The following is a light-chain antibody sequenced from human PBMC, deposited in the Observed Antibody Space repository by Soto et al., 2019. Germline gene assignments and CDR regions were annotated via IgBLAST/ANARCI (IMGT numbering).Light chain of an antibody. CDR3: QHYSTSSPYT. J-gene: IGKJ2*01. CDR2: DAF. CDR1: QSISNW. Sequence: DIQMTQSPSTLSASVGDRVTITCRASQSISNWLAWYQQRPGKAPKLLIFDAFSLESGVPSRFSGSGSGTESTLTFSDLQPDDFATYYCQHYSTSSPYTFGQGTTLEIK. V-gene: IGKV1-5*01.